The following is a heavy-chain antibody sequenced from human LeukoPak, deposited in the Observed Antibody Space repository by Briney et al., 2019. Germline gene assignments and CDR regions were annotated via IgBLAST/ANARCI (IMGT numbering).Heavy chain of an antibody. CDR1: GFSFSYYW. V-gene: IGHV3-74*01. CDR3: ARDGPYDILTGYPGDY. CDR2: VNNDGSIT. D-gene: IGHD3-9*01. Sequence: PGGFLRLSCAASGFSFSYYWMHWVRQVPGKGLVWVSRVNNDGSITSYADSVKGRFTISRDNAKNTLFLQMNSLRADDTAVYYCARDGPYDILTGYPGDYWGRGTLVTVSS. J-gene: IGHJ4*02.